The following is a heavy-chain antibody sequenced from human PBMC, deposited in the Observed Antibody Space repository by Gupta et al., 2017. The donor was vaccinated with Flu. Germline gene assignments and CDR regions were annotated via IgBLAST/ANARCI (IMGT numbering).Heavy chain of an antibody. CDR2: INTNTGNP. Sequence: YALTWVRQAPGRGLEGMGWINTNTGNPTYAQGFAGRFVFSLDTSVSTAYLQITSLKAEDTAVYYCARIHGTSSSCYPFEPGGHGTLVTVSS. CDR1: YA. D-gene: IGHD2-2*01. CDR3: ARIHGTSSSCYPFEP. J-gene: IGHJ5*02. V-gene: IGHV7-4-1*02.